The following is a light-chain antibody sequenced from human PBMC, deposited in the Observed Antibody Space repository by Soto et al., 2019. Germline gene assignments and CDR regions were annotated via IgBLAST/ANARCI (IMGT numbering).Light chain of an antibody. Sequence: EIILTQSPATLYVSPGERATLSCRASQSLTSNLAWYQQRPGQAPRLLIYDTSTRATDIPARFSGSGSGTEFTLTIDSLQSEDFAVYYCQQYNHWPRMLSFGGGTRV. CDR3: QQYNHWPRMLS. CDR2: DTS. CDR1: QSLTSN. V-gene: IGKV3-15*01. J-gene: IGKJ4*01.